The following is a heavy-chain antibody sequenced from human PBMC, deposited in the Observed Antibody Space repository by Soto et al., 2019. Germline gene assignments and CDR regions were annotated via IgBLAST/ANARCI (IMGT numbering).Heavy chain of an antibody. V-gene: IGHV3-23*01. D-gene: IGHD4-4*01. J-gene: IGHJ4*02. CDR2: ISGSGQTT. Sequence: SLKISCAASGFTFSSYSLSWLRQAPGKGLEWVSGISGSGQTTHYKDSVKGRFTISRDNFRNTLYLQVNSLRAEDTAIYFCAKSRGDSWTTYFFDYWGQGALVTVSS. CDR3: AKSRGDSWTTYFFDY. CDR1: GFTFSSYS.